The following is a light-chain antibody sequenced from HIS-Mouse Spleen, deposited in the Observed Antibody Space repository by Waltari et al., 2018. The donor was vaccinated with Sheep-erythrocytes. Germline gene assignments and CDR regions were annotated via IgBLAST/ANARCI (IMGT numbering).Light chain of an antibody. J-gene: IGLJ1*01. CDR3: CSYAGSYNHV. V-gene: IGLV2-14*02. CDR1: SSDVGSDHL. CDR2: EGS. Sequence: QSALTQPASVSGSPGQSITIPCTGTSSDVGSDHLVSWYQQHPGKAPKLMIYEGSKRPSGVSNRFSGSKSGNTASLTISGLQAEDEADYYCCSYAGSYNHVFATGTKVTVL.